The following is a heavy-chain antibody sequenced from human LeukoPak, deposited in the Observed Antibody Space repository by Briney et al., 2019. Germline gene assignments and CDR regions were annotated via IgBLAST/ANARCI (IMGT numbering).Heavy chain of an antibody. CDR1: GGSISNYY. Sequence: SETLSLTCTVSGGSISNYYWSWIRQPPGKGLEWIGNIYYSGNTFYNPSLKSRVTISVDTSNNQFSLNLRSVTAADTAVYYCARDRRQLRAFDIWGQGTLVTVSS. CDR3: ARDRRQLRAFDI. J-gene: IGHJ3*02. CDR2: IYYSGNT. V-gene: IGHV4-59*12. D-gene: IGHD6-13*01.